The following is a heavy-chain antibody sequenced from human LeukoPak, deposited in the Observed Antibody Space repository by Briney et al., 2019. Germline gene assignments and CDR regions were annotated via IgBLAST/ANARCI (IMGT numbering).Heavy chain of an antibody. Sequence: ASVKVSCKASGGTFSSYTISWVRQAPGQGLEWMGRIIPILGIANYAQKFQGRVTITADKSTSTAYMELSSLRAEDTAVYYCAVYYDISLGNWFDPWGQGTLVTVSS. J-gene: IGHJ5*02. CDR2: IIPILGIA. CDR1: GGTFSSYT. V-gene: IGHV1-69*02. CDR3: AVYYDISLGNWFDP. D-gene: IGHD3-9*01.